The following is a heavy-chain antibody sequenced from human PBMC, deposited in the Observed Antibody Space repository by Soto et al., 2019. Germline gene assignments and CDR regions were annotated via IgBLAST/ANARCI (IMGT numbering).Heavy chain of an antibody. D-gene: IGHD6-13*01. CDR2: IFANGHT. Sequence: SETLSLTCIVSGGSISEKYWNWVRQPPGKGLEWIGLIFANGHTDYNPSLKGRVTMSVDASKNQFSLRLTSMTAADTAVYYCVASLAASGLNWLDPWGRGTLVTVSS. V-gene: IGHV4-4*07. CDR1: GGSISEKY. CDR3: VASLAASGLNWLDP. J-gene: IGHJ5*02.